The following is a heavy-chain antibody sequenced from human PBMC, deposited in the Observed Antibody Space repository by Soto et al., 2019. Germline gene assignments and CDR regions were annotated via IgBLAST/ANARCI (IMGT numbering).Heavy chain of an antibody. D-gene: IGHD6-13*01. CDR2: IFANGHT. Sequence: SETLSLTCIVSGGSISEKYWNWVRQPPGKGLEWIGLIFANGHTDYNPSLKGRVTMSVDASKNQFSLRLTSMTAADTAVYYCVASLAASGLNWLDPWGRGTLVTVSS. V-gene: IGHV4-4*07. CDR1: GGSISEKY. CDR3: VASLAASGLNWLDP. J-gene: IGHJ5*02.